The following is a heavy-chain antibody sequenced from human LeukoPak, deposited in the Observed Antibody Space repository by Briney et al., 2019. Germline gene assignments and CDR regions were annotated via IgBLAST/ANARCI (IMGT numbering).Heavy chain of an antibody. J-gene: IGHJ5*02. CDR3: ARVGGDVLLWFGELLRDNRFDP. Sequence: SETLSLTCTVSGGSISSYYWSWIRQPPGKGLEWIGYIYYSGSTNYNPSLKSRVTISVDTSKNQFSLKLSSVTAADTAVYYCARVGGDVLLWFGELLRDNRFDPWGQGTLVTVSS. CDR1: GGSISSYY. D-gene: IGHD3-10*01. CDR2: IYYSGST. V-gene: IGHV4-59*01.